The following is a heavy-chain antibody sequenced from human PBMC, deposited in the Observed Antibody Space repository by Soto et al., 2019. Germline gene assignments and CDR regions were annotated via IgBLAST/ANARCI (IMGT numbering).Heavy chain of an antibody. D-gene: IGHD6-19*01. V-gene: IGHV3-33*01. Sequence: PGGSLRLSCAASGFTSSNYAMHWVRQAPGKGLEWVALIWYDGSNKYYADAVKGRFTISRDNSKNTLFLQMNSLRAEDTAVYYCAARIAVAGTRWGYFDYWGQGTLVTVSS. CDR2: IWYDGSNK. CDR3: AARIAVAGTRWGYFDY. J-gene: IGHJ4*02. CDR1: GFTSSNYA.